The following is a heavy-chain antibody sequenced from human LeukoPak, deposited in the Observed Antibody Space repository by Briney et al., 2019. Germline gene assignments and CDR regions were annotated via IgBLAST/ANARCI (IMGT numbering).Heavy chain of an antibody. Sequence: PGGSLRLSCAASGFTVSSNYMSWVRQAPGRGLEWVSVIYSGGSTYYADSVKGRFTISRDNSKNTLYLQMNSLRAEDTAVYYCARDKDSETYYYGMDVWGQGTTVTVSS. CDR2: IYSGGST. J-gene: IGHJ6*02. D-gene: IGHD5-18*01. V-gene: IGHV3-66*01. CDR1: GFTVSSNY. CDR3: ARDKDSETYYYGMDV.